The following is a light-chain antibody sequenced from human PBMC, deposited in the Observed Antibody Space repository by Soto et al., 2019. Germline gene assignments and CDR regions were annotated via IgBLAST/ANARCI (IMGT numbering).Light chain of an antibody. J-gene: IGKJ3*01. Sequence: DIVLTQSPDTLSLSPGERATLSCRASQSVNSGYLAWYQQKPGQAPRLLIYDTSTRATGIPDRFSGSGSGTDFTLTISRLEAEDFAVYYCHNYGFSPTFSFGPGTKVDF. CDR1: QSVNSGY. CDR3: HNYGFSPTFS. V-gene: IGKV3-20*01. CDR2: DTS.